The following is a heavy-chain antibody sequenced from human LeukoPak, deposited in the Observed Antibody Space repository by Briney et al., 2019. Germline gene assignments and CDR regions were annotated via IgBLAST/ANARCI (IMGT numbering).Heavy chain of an antibody. V-gene: IGHV3-7*03. J-gene: IGHJ6*02. CDR1: GFTFSSYW. CDR2: IKQDGSEK. Sequence: GGSLRLSCAASGFTFSSYWMSWVRQAPGKGLEWVANIKQDGSEKYYVDSVKGRFTISRGNAKNSLYLQMNSLRAEDTAVYYCAREGYYYDSSGYYYSSLTYYYGMDVWGQGTTVTVSS. D-gene: IGHD3-22*01. CDR3: AREGYYYDSSGYYYSSLTYYYGMDV.